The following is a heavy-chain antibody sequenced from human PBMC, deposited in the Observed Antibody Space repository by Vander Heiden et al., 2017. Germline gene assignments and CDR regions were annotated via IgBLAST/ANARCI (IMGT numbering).Heavy chain of an antibody. Sequence: EVQLVESGGGLVQPGRYLCLACGASGFSFDDYAMHCVRRGPGKGLEWVSSISWNGDTIMYADSVKGRFTISRDNAKNSLYLQMKSLRAEDTAFYYCAKQRGIGYCSGGACYGDFDDWGPGTLVTVSS. D-gene: IGHD2-15*01. J-gene: IGHJ4*02. CDR1: GFSFDDYA. CDR3: AKQRGIGYCSGGACYGDFDD. V-gene: IGHV3-9*01. CDR2: ISWNGDTI.